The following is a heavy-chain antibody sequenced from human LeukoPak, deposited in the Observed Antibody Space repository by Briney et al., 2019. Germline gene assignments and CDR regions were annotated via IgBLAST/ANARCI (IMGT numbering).Heavy chain of an antibody. J-gene: IGHJ4*02. Sequence: GGSLRLSCAASGFNFSIYSMNWVRQAPGKGLEWVSYITRGSTTIYYADSVKGRFTISRDNAKNSLYLQMNSLRAEDTAVYYCARIPGTLDQQQVRRWYFDYWGQGTLVTVSS. D-gene: IGHD6-13*01. CDR3: ARIPGTLDQQQVRRWYFDY. CDR2: ITRGSTTI. V-gene: IGHV3-48*01. CDR1: GFNFSIYS.